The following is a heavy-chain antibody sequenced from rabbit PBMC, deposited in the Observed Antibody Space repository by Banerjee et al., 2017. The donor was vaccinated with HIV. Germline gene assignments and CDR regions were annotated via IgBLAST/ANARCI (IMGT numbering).Heavy chain of an antibody. J-gene: IGHJ3*01. CDR2: IYAGSGNA. D-gene: IGHD6-1*01. CDR1: GFSFSSGHW. Sequence: QSLEESGGDLVKPGASLTLTCTASGFSFSSGHWIWWVRQAPGKGLESIGCIYAGSGNAYYASWANGRFTISKTSSTTVTLQMTSLTAADTATYFCARGDTTHRGAGYALWGQGTLVTVS. V-gene: IGHV1S40*01. CDR3: ARGDTTHRGAGYAL.